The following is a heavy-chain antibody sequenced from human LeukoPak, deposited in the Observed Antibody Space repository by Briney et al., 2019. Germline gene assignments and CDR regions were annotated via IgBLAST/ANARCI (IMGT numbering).Heavy chain of an antibody. J-gene: IGHJ5*02. Sequence: GSLRLSCAASGFTVSDNYMTWVRQAPGKGLEWVSSIYNTGATHYAESVKGRFTISRDNARNSLYLQMNSLRAEDTAMYYCARDAGNSGYGCDLWGQGTLVTVSS. CDR2: IYNTGAT. CDR1: GFTVSDNY. V-gene: IGHV3-66*01. CDR3: ARDAGNSGYGCDL. D-gene: IGHD5-12*01.